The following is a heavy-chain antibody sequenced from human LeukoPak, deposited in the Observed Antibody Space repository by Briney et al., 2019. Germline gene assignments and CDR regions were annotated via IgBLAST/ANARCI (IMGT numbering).Heavy chain of an antibody. Sequence: GGSLRLSCAASGFTFSSYTMHWVRQAPGKGLEWVAVISYDGSNKYYADSVKGRFTISRDNSKNTLYLQVNSLRTKDTAVYYCARGREWLALFDYWGQGALVTVSS. D-gene: IGHD6-19*01. V-gene: IGHV3-30*04. J-gene: IGHJ4*02. CDR2: ISYDGSNK. CDR3: ARGREWLALFDY. CDR1: GFTFSSYT.